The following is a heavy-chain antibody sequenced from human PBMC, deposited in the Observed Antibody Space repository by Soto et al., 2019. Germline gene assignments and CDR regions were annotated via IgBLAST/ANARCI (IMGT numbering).Heavy chain of an antibody. J-gene: IGHJ6*02. CDR3: ASSAGLDHLLNYYGLNV. CDR1: GGTFTSTA. V-gene: IGHV1-69*01. Sequence: QVLLVQSSAEVKMPGSSVKVSCKASGGTFTSTAFSWVRQAPGQGLEWMGGIIPVLGTPNYAQKFQARLTVTADASTTTVHMELSSLRSDDTAVYYCASSAGLDHLLNYYGLNVWGQGTTVTVSS. CDR2: IIPVLGTP. D-gene: IGHD6-13*01.